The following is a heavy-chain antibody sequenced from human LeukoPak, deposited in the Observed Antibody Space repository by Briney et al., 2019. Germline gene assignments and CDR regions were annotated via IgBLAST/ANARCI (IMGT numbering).Heavy chain of an antibody. CDR3: ARGHRIVGAKRGGTFDI. CDR1: GGSFSGYY. CDR2: INHSGST. J-gene: IGHJ3*02. Sequence: SETLSLTCAVYGGSFSGYYWSWICQPPGKGLEWIGKINHSGSTNYNPSLKSRVTISVDTSKNQFSLKLSSVTAADTAVYYCARGHRIVGAKRGGTFDIWGQGTMVTVSS. V-gene: IGHV4-34*01. D-gene: IGHD1-26*01.